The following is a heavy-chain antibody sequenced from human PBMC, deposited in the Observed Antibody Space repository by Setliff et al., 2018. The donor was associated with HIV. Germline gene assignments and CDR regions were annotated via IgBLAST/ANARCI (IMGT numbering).Heavy chain of an antibody. CDR1: GVTFSSYT. CDR2: IIPILGIA. J-gene: IGHJ4*02. CDR3: ATRGYSYGYFDY. D-gene: IGHD5-18*01. Sequence: SVKVSCKASGVTFSSYTISWVRQAPGQGLEWMGRIIPILGIANYAQKFQGRVTITADKSTSTAYMELSSLRSEDTAVYYCATRGYSYGYFDYWGKGTLVTVSS. V-gene: IGHV1-69*02.